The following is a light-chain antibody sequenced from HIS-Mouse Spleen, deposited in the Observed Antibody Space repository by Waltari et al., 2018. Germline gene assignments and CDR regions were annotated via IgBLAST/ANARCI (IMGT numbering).Light chain of an antibody. V-gene: IGLV2-8*01. CDR3: SSYAGSNNLV. Sequence: QSALTQPPSASGSPGPSVTITCIGTRSAVGRYHYVLWYLQHPGKAPKLMIYEVSKRPSGVPDRFSGSKSGNTASLTVSGLQAEDEADYYCSSYAGSNNLVFGGGTKLTVL. J-gene: IGLJ2*01. CDR2: EVS. CDR1: RSAVGRYHY.